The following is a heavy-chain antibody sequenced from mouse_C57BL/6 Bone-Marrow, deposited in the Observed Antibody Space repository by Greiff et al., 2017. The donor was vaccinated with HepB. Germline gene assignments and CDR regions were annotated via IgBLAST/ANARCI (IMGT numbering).Heavy chain of an antibody. CDR2: IYPGSGST. Sequence: QVQLQQPGAELVKPGASVKMSCKASGYTFTSYWITWVKQRPGQGLEWIGDIYPGSGSTNYNEKFKSKATLTVDTSSSTAYMQLRSLTSEDSAVYYCAGYYYGSSYAVWGQGTTLTVSS. CDR1: GYTFTSYW. V-gene: IGHV1-55*01. D-gene: IGHD1-1*01. CDR3: AGYYYGSSYAV. J-gene: IGHJ2*01.